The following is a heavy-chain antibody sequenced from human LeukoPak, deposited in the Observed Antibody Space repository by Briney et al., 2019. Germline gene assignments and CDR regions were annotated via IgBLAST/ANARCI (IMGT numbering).Heavy chain of an antibody. CDR3: AKAPYSGWWYPGGYYYYGMDV. V-gene: IGHV3-30*04. CDR2: ISYDGSNK. D-gene: IGHD6-19*01. J-gene: IGHJ6*02. CDR1: GFTFADYA. Sequence: GGSLRLSCTASGFTFADYALSWFRQAPGKGLEWVAVISYDGSNKYYADSVKGRFTISRDNSKNTLYLQMNSLRAEDTAVYYCAKAPYSGWWYPGGYYYYGMDVWGQGTTVTVSS.